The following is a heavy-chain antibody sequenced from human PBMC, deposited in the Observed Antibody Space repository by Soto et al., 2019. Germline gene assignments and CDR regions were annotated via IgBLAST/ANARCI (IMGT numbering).Heavy chain of an antibody. J-gene: IGHJ6*02. Sequence: GGSLRLSCAASGFTFSSYWMSWVRQAPGKGLEWVANIKQDGSEKYYVDSVKGRFTISRDNAKNSLYLQMNSLRAEDTAVYYCARNMGAVAGYYYYYGMDVWGQGTTVTVSS. V-gene: IGHV3-7*03. CDR2: IKQDGSEK. D-gene: IGHD6-19*01. CDR3: ARNMGAVAGYYYYYGMDV. CDR1: GFTFSSYW.